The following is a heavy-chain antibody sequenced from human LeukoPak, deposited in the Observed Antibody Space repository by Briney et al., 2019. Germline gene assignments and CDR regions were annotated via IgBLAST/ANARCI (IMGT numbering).Heavy chain of an antibody. J-gene: IGHJ6*03. D-gene: IGHD2-15*01. CDR2: IRSTGDST. V-gene: IGHV3-23*01. CDR3: GRSRRINACLYYYMDV. Sequence: GGSLRLSCAASGFTFSSYAITWVRQAPGKGLEWVSSIRSTGDSTFYADSVKGRFTISRDNSKNTVYLLMNSLRTEDTAVYYCGRSRRINACLYYYMDVWGKGTTVTVSS. CDR1: GFTFSSYA.